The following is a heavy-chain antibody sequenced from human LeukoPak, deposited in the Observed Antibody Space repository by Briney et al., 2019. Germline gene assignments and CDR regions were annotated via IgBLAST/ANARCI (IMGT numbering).Heavy chain of an antibody. CDR2: VSTSLTT. Sequence: ETSETLSLTCTVSGVSTSSGYWSWIRQPAGKGLEWLGRVSTSLTTYYNPSLKSRVTMSLDTSENHFSLKLTSVTAADTAVYYCARGHGSVSYSAGGHEPLVTLSS. CDR3: ARGHGSVSYSA. CDR1: GVSTSSGY. V-gene: IGHV4-4*07. J-gene: IGHJ4*01. D-gene: IGHD3-10*01.